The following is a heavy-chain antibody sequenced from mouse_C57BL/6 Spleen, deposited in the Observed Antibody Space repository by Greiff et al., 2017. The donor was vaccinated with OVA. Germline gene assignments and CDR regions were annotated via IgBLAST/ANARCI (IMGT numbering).Heavy chain of an antibody. CDR3: ARSAPYYSYFDY. CDR1: GYTFTSYW. J-gene: IGHJ2*01. CDR2: IDPSDSYP. V-gene: IGHV1-50*01. D-gene: IGHD1-1*01. Sequence: VQLQQPGAELVKPGASVKLSCKASGYTFTSYWMQWVKQRPGQGLEWIGEIDPSDSYPNYNQKFKGKATLTVDTSSSTAYMQLSSLTSEDSAVYYCARSAPYYSYFDYWGQGTTLTVSS.